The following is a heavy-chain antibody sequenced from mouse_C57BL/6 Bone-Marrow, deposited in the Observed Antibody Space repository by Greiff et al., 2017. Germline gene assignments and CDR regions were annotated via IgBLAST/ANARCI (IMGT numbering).Heavy chain of an antibody. CDR3: ARKNWAWFAY. CDR1: GFTFSSYA. J-gene: IGHJ3*01. V-gene: IGHV5-4*03. Sequence: EVMLVDSGGGLVKPGGSLKLSCAASGFTFSSYAMSWVRQTPEKRLEWVATISDGGSYTYYPDNVKGRFTISRDNAKNNLYLQMSHLKSEDTAMYYCARKNWAWFAYWGQGTLVTVSA. D-gene: IGHD4-1*01. CDR2: ISDGGSYT.